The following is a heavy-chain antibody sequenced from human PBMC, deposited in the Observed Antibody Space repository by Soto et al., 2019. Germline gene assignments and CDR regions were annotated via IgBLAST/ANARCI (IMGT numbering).Heavy chain of an antibody. CDR2: IKQDGSEK. D-gene: IGHD5-18*01. CDR3: ATHSFDNLSAGDS. V-gene: IGHV3-7*01. CDR1: GFTFNHYW. Sequence: VQLVESGGGVVQPGRSLRLSCAASGFTFNHYWMAWVRQAPGKGLEWVANIKQDGSEKYYVDSVKGRFTISRDNAKNSVYLQMNSLRAEDTAVYYCATHSFDNLSAGDSWGQGTLVTVSS. J-gene: IGHJ4*02.